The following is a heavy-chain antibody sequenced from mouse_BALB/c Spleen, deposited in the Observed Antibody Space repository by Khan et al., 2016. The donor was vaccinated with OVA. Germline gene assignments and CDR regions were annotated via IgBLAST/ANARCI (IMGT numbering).Heavy chain of an antibody. V-gene: IGHV1S137*01. CDR1: GYTFTDYA. D-gene: IGHD1-2*01. Sequence: VELKESGPEVVRPGVSVTISCKGSGYTFTDYALHWVKQSRAKSLEWIGIISTYNVNTYYNQKFQGKATMTVDKSSSTAYMELARLTSEDSAIYYCARGDFLLRLRAMDYWGQGTSVNVSS. J-gene: IGHJ4*01. CDR3: ARGDFLLRLRAMDY. CDR2: ISTYNVNT.